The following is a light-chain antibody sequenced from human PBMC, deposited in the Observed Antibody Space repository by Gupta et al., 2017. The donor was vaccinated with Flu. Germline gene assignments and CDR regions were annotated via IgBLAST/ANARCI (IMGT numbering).Light chain of an antibody. V-gene: IGKV3-20*01. J-gene: IGKJ2*01. CDR2: GAS. Sequence: DIVLTQSPGTLSLSPGERATLSCRASQSITSPYLAWYQHKPGQAPRLLMYGASTRATGIPYRFSGGGSVTDFTLNISRLEPEDFAVYYCQHYSSSSTMYTFGQGTKLELK. CDR1: QSITSPY. CDR3: QHYSSSSTMYT.